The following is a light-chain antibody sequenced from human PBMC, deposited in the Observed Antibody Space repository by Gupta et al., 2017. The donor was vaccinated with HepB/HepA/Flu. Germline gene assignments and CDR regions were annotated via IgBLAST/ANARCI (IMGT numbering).Light chain of an antibody. CDR1: QSISSY. CDR3: QHRVSSMCT. J-gene: IGKJ2*02. Sequence: DIQMTQSPSSLSASVGDRVTITCRASQSISSYLDWYQQKPGKAPKLLIYAASILQSGVPSRFSGSGSGTDFTLTISRLQPEDSATYYCQHRVSSMCTFGQGTKVEIK. V-gene: IGKV1-39*01. CDR2: AAS.